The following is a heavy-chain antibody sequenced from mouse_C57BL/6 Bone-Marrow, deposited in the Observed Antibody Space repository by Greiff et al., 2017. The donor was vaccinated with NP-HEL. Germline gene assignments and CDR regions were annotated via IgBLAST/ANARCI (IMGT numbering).Heavy chain of an antibody. D-gene: IGHD1-1*01. Sequence: VQLQQSGPVLVKPGASVKMSCKASGYTFTDYYMNWVKQSHGKSLEWIGVINPYNGGTSYNQKFKGKATLTVDKSFSTAYMELNSLTSEDSEVYYCARKGVYYGDVWGTGTTVTVSS. CDR2: INPYNGGT. J-gene: IGHJ1*03. V-gene: IGHV1-19*01. CDR3: ARKGVYYGDV. CDR1: GYTFTDYY.